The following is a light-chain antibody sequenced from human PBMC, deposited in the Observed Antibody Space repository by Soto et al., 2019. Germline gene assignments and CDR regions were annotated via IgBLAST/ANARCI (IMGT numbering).Light chain of an antibody. J-gene: IGLJ2*01. CDR2: EVS. CDR1: SSDVGSHDY. CDR3: SSYTSSSTSVV. Sequence: QSALTQPASVSGSPGQSITISCTGTSSDVGSHDYISWYQQHPGKAPKLMIYEVSSRPSGVSSRFSGSKSANTASLTISGLQAEDEADYYCSSYTSSSTSVVFGGGTKLTVL. V-gene: IGLV2-14*01.